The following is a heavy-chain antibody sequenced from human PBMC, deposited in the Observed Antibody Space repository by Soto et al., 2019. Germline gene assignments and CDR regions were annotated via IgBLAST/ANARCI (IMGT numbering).Heavy chain of an antibody. V-gene: IGHV4-34*01. Sequence: SETLSLTCTVYGGSFSGYYWSWIRQPPGKGLEWIGEINHSGSTNYNPSLKSRVTISADTSKNQFSLKLSSVTAADTAVYYCARGWYYYGSGSYYAYYYYGMDVWGQGTTVTVSS. CDR1: GGSFSGYY. J-gene: IGHJ6*02. CDR2: INHSGST. CDR3: ARGWYYYGSGSYYAYYYYGMDV. D-gene: IGHD3-10*01.